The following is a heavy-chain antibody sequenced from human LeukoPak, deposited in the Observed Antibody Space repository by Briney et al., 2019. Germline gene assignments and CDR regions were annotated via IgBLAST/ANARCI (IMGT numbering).Heavy chain of an antibody. D-gene: IGHD2-2*01. J-gene: IGHJ4*02. CDR3: AKDSHDIVVVPAAMGLDY. V-gene: IGHV3-23*01. Sequence: GGSLRLSCAASGFTFSSYAMSWVRQAPGKGLEWVSAISSSGGSTYYADSVKGRITISRDNSKNTLYLQMNSLRAEDTAVYYCAKDSHDIVVVPAAMGLDYWGQGTLVTVSS. CDR1: GFTFSSYA. CDR2: ISSSGGST.